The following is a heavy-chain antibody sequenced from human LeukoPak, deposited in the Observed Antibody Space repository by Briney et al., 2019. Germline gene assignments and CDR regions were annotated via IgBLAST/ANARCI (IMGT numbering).Heavy chain of an antibody. CDR2: ISGSGGNT. CDR1: GFTFSNYA. J-gene: IGHJ3*02. Sequence: PGGSLRLSCAASGFTFSNYAMSWVRQAPGKGLEWVSAISGSGGNTYYADSVRGRFTISRDNSKNTLYLQMNSLRAEDTAVYYCARGLGDDAFDIWGQGTMVTVSS. CDR3: ARGLGDDAFDI. D-gene: IGHD3-16*01. V-gene: IGHV3-23*01.